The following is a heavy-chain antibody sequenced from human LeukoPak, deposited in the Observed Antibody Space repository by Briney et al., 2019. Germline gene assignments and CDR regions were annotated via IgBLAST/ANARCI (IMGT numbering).Heavy chain of an antibody. J-gene: IGHJ5*02. V-gene: IGHV1-69*08. CDR2: IIAILDTA. CDR1: GGSFSDYS. CDR3: VRSGYDYGWFDP. D-gene: IGHD5-12*01. Sequence: AVKVSCKASGGSFSDYSISWVRQAPAQGLEWMGRIIAILDTAHYAQKFQGRFTITADKSTTTVYMELSSLRSDDTAVYYCVRSGYDYGWFDPWGQGTLVTVSS.